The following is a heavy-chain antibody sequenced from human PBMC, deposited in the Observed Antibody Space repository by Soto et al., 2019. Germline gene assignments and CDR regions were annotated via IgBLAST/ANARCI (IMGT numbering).Heavy chain of an antibody. CDR3: ASCYGSGYRAFDY. Sequence: QVQLVQSGAEVKKPGSSVRVSCKASGDTFTFYSINWVGQAPGLGLEWMGRINPILSKSNYAQRLQGRVTMTADKSTSTGYMELSSLRSEDTAMYYCASCYGSGYRAFDYWCQGALGTGSS. CDR2: INPILSKS. CDR1: GDTFTFYS. V-gene: IGHV1-69*02. J-gene: IGHJ4*02. D-gene: IGHD3-10*01.